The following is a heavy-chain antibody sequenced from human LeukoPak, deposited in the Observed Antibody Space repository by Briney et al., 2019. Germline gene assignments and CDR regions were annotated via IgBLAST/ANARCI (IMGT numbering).Heavy chain of an antibody. D-gene: IGHD5-24*01. J-gene: IGHJ4*02. CDR2: IWYDGSNK. Sequence: GRSLTLSCAASGFTFSSYGMHWVRQVPGKGLEWAAAIWYDGSNKYYADSVKGRFTISRDNSKNPLYLQMNSLRAEDTAVYYCARDRRDGYNAFDYWGQGTLVTVSS. CDR3: ARDRRDGYNAFDY. V-gene: IGHV3-33*01. CDR1: GFTFSSYG.